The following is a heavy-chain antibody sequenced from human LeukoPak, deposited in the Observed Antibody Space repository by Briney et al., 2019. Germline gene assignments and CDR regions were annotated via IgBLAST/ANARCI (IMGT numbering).Heavy chain of an antibody. Sequence: GGSLRLSCAGSGFSFSNYWMSWVRQAPGKGLEWVAVIWYDGSNKYYADSVKGRFTISRDNSKNTLYLQMNSLRAEDTAVYYCARGPHYYDSSGYYPLDYWGQGTLVTVSS. J-gene: IGHJ4*02. D-gene: IGHD3-22*01. CDR1: GFSFSNYW. CDR3: ARGPHYYDSSGYYPLDY. V-gene: IGHV3-33*08. CDR2: IWYDGSNK.